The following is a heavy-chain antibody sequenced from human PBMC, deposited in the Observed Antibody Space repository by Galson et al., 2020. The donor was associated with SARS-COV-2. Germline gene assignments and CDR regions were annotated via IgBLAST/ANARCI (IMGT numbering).Heavy chain of an antibody. J-gene: IGHJ6*02. Sequence: GASVKVSCKASGYTLTYYYMYWVRQAPGQGLEWMGIINPSDGSTTYAQNFQGRVAMTRDTSTSTVYMELSSLRSGDTAVYYCARGPSTFYGMDVWGQGTTVTVSS. CDR2: INPSDGST. D-gene: IGHD3-3*02. CDR3: ARGPSTFYGMDV. V-gene: IGHV1-46*01. CDR1: GYTLTYYY.